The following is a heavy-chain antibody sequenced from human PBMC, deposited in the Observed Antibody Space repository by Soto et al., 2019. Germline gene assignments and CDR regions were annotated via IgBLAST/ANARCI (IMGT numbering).Heavy chain of an antibody. D-gene: IGHD2-8*01. CDR1: GFTFSSYA. CDR3: AKDRDCTNGVCYHSYYYYYMDV. Sequence: EVQLLESGGGLVQPGGSLRLSCAASGFTFSSYAMSWVRQAPGKGLEWVSAISGSGGSTYYADSVKGRFTISRDNPKNTLYLQMNSLRAEDTAVYYCAKDRDCTNGVCYHSYYYYYMDVWGKGTTVTVSS. J-gene: IGHJ6*03. V-gene: IGHV3-23*01. CDR2: ISGSGGST.